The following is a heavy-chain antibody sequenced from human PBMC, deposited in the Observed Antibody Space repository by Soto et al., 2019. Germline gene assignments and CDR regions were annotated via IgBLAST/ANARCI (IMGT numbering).Heavy chain of an antibody. CDR1: GGSISSSSYY. J-gene: IGHJ5*02. CDR3: ARLESYDILTGPSLNWFDP. D-gene: IGHD3-9*01. Sequence: PSETLSLTCTVSGGSISSSSYYWGWIRQPPGKGLEWIGSIYYSGSTYYNPSLKSRVTISVDTSKNQFSLKLSSVTAADTAVYYCARLESYDILTGPSLNWFDPWGQGTLVTAPQ. V-gene: IGHV4-39*01. CDR2: IYYSGST.